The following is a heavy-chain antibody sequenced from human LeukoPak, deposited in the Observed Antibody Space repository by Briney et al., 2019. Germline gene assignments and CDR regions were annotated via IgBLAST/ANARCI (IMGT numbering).Heavy chain of an antibody. CDR3: ARDFGYIDYGDYVDCDY. V-gene: IGHV1-18*01. D-gene: IGHD4-17*01. CDR2: ISAYNGNT. CDR1: GYTFTSYG. J-gene: IGHJ4*02. Sequence: ASVKVSCKASGYTFTSYGISWVRQASGQGLEWMGWISAYNGNTKYAQKLQGRVTMTTDTSTSTAYMELRSLRSGDTAVYYCARDFGYIDYGDYVDCDYWGQGTLVTVSS.